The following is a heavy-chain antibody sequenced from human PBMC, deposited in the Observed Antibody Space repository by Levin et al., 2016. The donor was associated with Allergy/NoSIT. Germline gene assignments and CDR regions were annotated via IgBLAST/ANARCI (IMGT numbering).Heavy chain of an antibody. CDR3: ARVFRSSQSGVVVVASPLDY. V-gene: IGHV3-11*05. CDR1: GFTFDDYF. J-gene: IGHJ4*02. CDR2: ISIKSTYI. D-gene: IGHD2-15*01. Sequence: GGSLRLSCAASGFTFDDYFMSWVRQAPGKGLEWLSYISIKSTYINYADSVRGRFRISRDNAKNSLYLEMNSLRAEDSAVYYCARVFRSSQSGVVVVASPLDYWGQGTLVTVSS.